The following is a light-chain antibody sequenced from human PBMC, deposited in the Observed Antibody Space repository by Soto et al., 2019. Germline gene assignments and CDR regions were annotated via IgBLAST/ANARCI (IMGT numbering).Light chain of an antibody. J-gene: IGLJ2*01. CDR3: SSYTTTITVL. CDR2: EVS. CDR1: SSDVGASKY. Sequence: QSALTQPASVSGSPGQSITISCTGTSSDVGASKYVSWYQQHRGKAPKLMIYEVSNRPSGVSNRFSGSKSGNTASLTIPGLQAEDEADYYCSSYTTTITVLFGGGTKLTVL. V-gene: IGLV2-14*01.